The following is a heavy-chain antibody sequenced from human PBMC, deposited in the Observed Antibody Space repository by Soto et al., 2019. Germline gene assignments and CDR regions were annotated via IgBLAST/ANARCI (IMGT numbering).Heavy chain of an antibody. J-gene: IGHJ4*02. CDR3: ARRGSGSYYDY. D-gene: IGHD1-26*01. Sequence: EVQLLESGGGLVQPGGSLRLSCAASGFTFSSYAMRWVRQAPGKGLEWVSAISGSGGSTYYEDSVKGRFTISRDNSKNTVYLQMNSLRGEDTAVYYCARRGSGSYYDYWGQGTLVTVSS. CDR2: ISGSGGST. V-gene: IGHV3-23*01. CDR1: GFTFSSYA.